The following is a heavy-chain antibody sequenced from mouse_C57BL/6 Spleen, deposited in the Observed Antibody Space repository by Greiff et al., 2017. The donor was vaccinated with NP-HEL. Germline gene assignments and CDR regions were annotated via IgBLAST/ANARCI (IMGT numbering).Heavy chain of an antibody. D-gene: IGHD4-1*01. CDR2: IRNNAYNNAT. Sequence: EVQLQESGGGLVQPGGSMKLSCAASGFTFSDAWMDWVRQSPETGLEWVAEIRNNAYNNATYYAASVKGRFTISRDDSKSSVYLQMNSIRAEDTGIYYCTRNWDGYFDYWGQGTTLTVSS. CDR1: GFTFSDAW. V-gene: IGHV6-6*01. CDR3: TRNWDGYFDY. J-gene: IGHJ2*01.